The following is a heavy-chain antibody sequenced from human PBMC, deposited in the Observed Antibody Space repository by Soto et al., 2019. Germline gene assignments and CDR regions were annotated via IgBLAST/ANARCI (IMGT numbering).Heavy chain of an antibody. J-gene: IGHJ3*02. CDR1: GFTFSSYA. V-gene: IGHV3-30-3*01. CDR2: ISYDGSNK. CDR3: ARDFDI. Sequence: QVQLVESGGGVVQPGRSLRLSCAASGFTFSSYAMHWVRQAPGKGLEWVEVISYDGSNKYYADSVKSRFTISRDNSKNKLYLQINSLRAEDTAVYYGARDFDIWGQGTMVTVSS.